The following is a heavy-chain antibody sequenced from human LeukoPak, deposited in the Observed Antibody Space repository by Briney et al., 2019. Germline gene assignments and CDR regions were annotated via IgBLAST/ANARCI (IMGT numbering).Heavy chain of an antibody. Sequence: GGSLRLSCAASGNYRMHWVRQAPGKGLVWVSHINGDGSWTTYADSVKGRFTISKDNAKNTVYLQMNSLRAEDTAVYYCARAYPGTKGFDPWGQGTLVTVSS. J-gene: IGHJ5*02. V-gene: IGHV3-74*01. CDR2: INGDGSWT. CDR3: ARAYPGTKGFDP. CDR1: GNYR. D-gene: IGHD1-1*01.